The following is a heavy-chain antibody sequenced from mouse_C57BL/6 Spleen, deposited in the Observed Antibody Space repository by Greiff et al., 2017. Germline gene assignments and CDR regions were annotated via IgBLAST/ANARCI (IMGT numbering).Heavy chain of an antibody. V-gene: IGHV1-59*01. D-gene: IGHD2-2*01. CDR3: AREGPYGYDRYFDV. CDR1: GYTFTSYW. Sequence: VQLQQPGAELVRPGTSVKLSCKASGYTFTSYWMHWVKQRPGQGLEWIGVIDPSDSYTNYNQKFKGKATLTVDTSSSTAYMQLSSLTSEDSAVYYCAREGPYGYDRYFDVWGTGTTVTVSS. J-gene: IGHJ1*03. CDR2: IDPSDSYT.